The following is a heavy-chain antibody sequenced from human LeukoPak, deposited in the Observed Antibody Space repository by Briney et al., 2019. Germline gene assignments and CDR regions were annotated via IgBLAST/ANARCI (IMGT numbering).Heavy chain of an antibody. Sequence: ASVEVSCKASGFTFTSSAVQWVRQARGQRLEWIGWIVVGSGNTNYAQKFQERVTITRDMSTSTAYMELSSLRSEDTAVYYCAAAYYSGSYYYGMDVWGQGTTVTVSS. J-gene: IGHJ6*02. CDR2: IVVGSGNT. CDR3: AAAYYSGSYYYGMDV. V-gene: IGHV1-58*01. CDR1: GFTFTSSA. D-gene: IGHD1-26*01.